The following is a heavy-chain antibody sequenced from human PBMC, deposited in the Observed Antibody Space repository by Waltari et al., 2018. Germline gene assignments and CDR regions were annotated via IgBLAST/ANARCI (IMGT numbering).Heavy chain of an antibody. CDR1: GLTVSNTY. CDR3: AALTAHDY. CDR2: IYSAGNT. V-gene: IGHV3-66*01. Sequence: EVQLVESGGGLVQPGGSLRLSCAAPGLTVSNTYMSWVHQVPGKGLEWVSLIYSAGNTYYADSVKGRFTISRDSSKNTLYLQMNSLRAEDTAVYYCAALTAHDYWGQGTLVTVSS. J-gene: IGHJ4*02. D-gene: IGHD7-27*01.